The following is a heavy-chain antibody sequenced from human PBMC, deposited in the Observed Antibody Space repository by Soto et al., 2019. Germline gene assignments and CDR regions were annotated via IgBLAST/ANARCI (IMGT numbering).Heavy chain of an antibody. V-gene: IGHV3-13*01. CDR3: TTLRENV. CDR2: SGRVGDT. Sequence: EVQLVESGGGLVQPGGCLRLSCVAAGFTFYNNDMHWVRQGPGKGLEWVSGSGRVGDTYYADSVKGRFTVSREDAKNSLYLQMNSLKTEDTAVYYCTTLRENVWGPGTTVTVSS. J-gene: IGHJ6*02. CDR1: GFTFYNND.